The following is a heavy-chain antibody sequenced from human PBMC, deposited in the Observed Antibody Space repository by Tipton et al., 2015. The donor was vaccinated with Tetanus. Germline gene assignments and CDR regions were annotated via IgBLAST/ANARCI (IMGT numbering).Heavy chain of an antibody. Sequence: GLVKPSETLSLTCTVSGGSMSNNYWSWIRQPPGKGLEWIAYIFHSGSTNCSPSLKSRVAISMDTSKNQISLKLSSVTAADTAVYSCARRSYCSSSRCFDAFDLWGQGTKVTVSS. CDR2: IFHSGST. V-gene: IGHV4-59*01. J-gene: IGHJ3*01. CDR3: ARRSYCSSSRCFDAFDL. CDR1: GGSMSNNY. D-gene: IGHD2-2*01.